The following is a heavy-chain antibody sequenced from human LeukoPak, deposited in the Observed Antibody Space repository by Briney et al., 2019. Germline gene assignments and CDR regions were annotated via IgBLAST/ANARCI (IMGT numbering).Heavy chain of an antibody. CDR2: IYYSGST. Sequence: PSETLSLTCTVSGGSISSYYWSWIRQPPGKGLEWIGYIYYSGSTNYNPSLKSRVTISVDTSKNQFPLKLSSVTAADTAVYYCARHTKRWLQLGAFDIWGQGTMVTVSS. CDR1: GGSISSYY. D-gene: IGHD5-12*01. CDR3: ARHTKRWLQLGAFDI. J-gene: IGHJ3*02. V-gene: IGHV4-59*08.